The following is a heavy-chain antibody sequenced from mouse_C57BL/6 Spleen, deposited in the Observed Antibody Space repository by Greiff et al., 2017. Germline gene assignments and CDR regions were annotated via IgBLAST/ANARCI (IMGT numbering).Heavy chain of an antibody. CDR2: ISSGSITI. Sequence: EVQLVASGGGLVKPGGSLKLSCAASGFTFSDYGMHWVRQAPEKGLEWVAYISSGSITIYYADTVKGRFTISRDNAKNTLFLQMTSLRSEDTAMYYCARKAGTVFDYWGQGTTLTVSS. D-gene: IGHD4-1*01. J-gene: IGHJ2*01. CDR1: GFTFSDYG. V-gene: IGHV5-17*01. CDR3: ARKAGTVFDY.